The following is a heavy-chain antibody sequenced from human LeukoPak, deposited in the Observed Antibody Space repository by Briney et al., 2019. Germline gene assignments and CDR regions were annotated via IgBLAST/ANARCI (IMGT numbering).Heavy chain of an antibody. CDR3: AREWTAGYFDY. D-gene: IGHD6-13*01. CDR1: GFTFSSYA. Sequence: PGGSLRLSCAASGFTFSSYAMHWVRQAPGKGLEWVAVISYDGSNKYYADSVKGRFTISRDNSKNTLYLQMNSLRAEDTAVYYCAREWTAGYFDYWGQGTLVTVSS. J-gene: IGHJ4*02. CDR2: ISYDGSNK. V-gene: IGHV3-30-3*01.